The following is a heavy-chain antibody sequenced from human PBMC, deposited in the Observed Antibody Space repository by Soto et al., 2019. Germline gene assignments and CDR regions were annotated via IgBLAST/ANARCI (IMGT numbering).Heavy chain of an antibody. CDR3: ASVPGYSSGWYWYFYL. J-gene: IGHJ2*01. D-gene: IGHD6-19*01. V-gene: IGHV3-33*01. Sequence: QVQLVESGGGVVQPGRSLRLSCAASGFTFSSYGMHWVRQAPGKGLEWVAVIWYDGSNKYYADSVKGRFTISRDNSKNTLYLQMNSLRAEDTAVYYCASVPGYSSGWYWYFYLWGRGTLVTVSS. CDR2: IWYDGSNK. CDR1: GFTFSSYG.